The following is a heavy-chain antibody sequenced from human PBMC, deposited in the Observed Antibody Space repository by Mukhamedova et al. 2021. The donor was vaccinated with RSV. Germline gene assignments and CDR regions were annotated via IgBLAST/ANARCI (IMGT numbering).Heavy chain of an antibody. Sequence: GLEWMGGIIPIFGTANYAQKFQGRVTITADESTSTAYMELSSLRSEDTAVYYCARTELEVRLDTARVVYYFDYWGQGTLVTVSS. CDR2: IIPIFGTA. CDR3: ARTELEVRLDTARVVYYFDY. V-gene: IGHV1-69*01. D-gene: IGHD5-18*01. J-gene: IGHJ4*02.